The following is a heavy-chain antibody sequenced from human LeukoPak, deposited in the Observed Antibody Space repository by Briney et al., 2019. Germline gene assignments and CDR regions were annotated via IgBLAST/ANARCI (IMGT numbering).Heavy chain of an antibody. CDR3: ARDEAGFGTTPLDY. D-gene: IGHD2-8*01. Sequence: ASVNVSCKASGYTFTNYGITWVRQAPGRGLQCMGGISTYNGNTHYAQRFQGRVTMTTDTSTSTVYMELRSLRSDDTAVYYCARDEAGFGTTPLDYWGQGTLVTVSS. J-gene: IGHJ4*02. CDR1: GYTFTNYG. V-gene: IGHV1-18*01. CDR2: ISTYNGNT.